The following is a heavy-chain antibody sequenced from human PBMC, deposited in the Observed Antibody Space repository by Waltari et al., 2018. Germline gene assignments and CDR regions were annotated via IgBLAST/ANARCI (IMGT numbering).Heavy chain of an antibody. D-gene: IGHD3-3*01. V-gene: IGHV3-9*01. CDR3: AKDRPPYDFWSGSFDY. J-gene: IGHJ4*02. CDR1: GFTFDDHA. Sequence: EVQLVESGGGLVQPGRSLRLSCAASGFTFDDHAMHWVRQAPGKGLEWVSGSNWSGNIIGYADSVKGRFTISRDNSKNTLYLQMNSLRAEDTAVYYCAKDRPPYDFWSGSFDYWGQGTLVTVSS. CDR2: SNWSGNII.